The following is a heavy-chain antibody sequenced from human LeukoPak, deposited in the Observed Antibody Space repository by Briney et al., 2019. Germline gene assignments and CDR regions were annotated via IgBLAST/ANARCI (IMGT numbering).Heavy chain of an antibody. CDR1: GYTFTSYC. V-gene: IGHV1-46*03. Sequence: ASVKVSCKASGYTFTSYCMHWVRQAPGQGLEWMGIINPSGGSTSYAQKFQGRVTMTRDTSTSTVYMELSSLRSEDTAVYYCAISYSYGRIDYWGQGTLVTVSS. D-gene: IGHD5-18*01. CDR3: AISYSYGRIDY. CDR2: INPSGGST. J-gene: IGHJ4*02.